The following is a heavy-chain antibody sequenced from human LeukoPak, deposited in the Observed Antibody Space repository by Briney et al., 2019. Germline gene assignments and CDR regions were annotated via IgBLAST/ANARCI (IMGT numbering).Heavy chain of an antibody. CDR3: TLYKTGTTY. Sequence: SVKVSCKASGYTFTYRYLHWVRQAPGQALEWMGWITPFNGNTNYAQQFQDRVTITRDRSRNTVYMELNSLKFEDTAVYYCTLYKTGTTYWGQGTLVTVSS. J-gene: IGHJ4*02. CDR1: GYTFTYRY. V-gene: IGHV1-45*02. D-gene: IGHD1-7*01. CDR2: ITPFNGNT.